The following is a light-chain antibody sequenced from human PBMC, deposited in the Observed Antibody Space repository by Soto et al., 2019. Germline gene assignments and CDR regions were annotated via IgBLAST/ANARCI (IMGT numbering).Light chain of an antibody. V-gene: IGLV2-14*03. CDR3: SSYTSSSTRV. J-gene: IGLJ1*01. CDR2: DVN. CDR1: SIDIGAYNF. Sequence: QSVLTQPASVSGSPGQSSTISCTGTSIDIGAYNFVSWYQQHPGKAPKLMLYDVNIRPSGVSNRFSGTKSGNTASLTISGLQAEDEADYYCSSYTSSSTRVFGTGTKVTV.